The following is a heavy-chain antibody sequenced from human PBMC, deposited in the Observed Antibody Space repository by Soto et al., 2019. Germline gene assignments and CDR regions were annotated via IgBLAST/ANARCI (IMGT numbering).Heavy chain of an antibody. J-gene: IGHJ3*02. CDR2: IIPIFGTA. V-gene: IGHV1-69*13. CDR3: ARVIVAVRAFDI. CDR1: GGTFSSYA. D-gene: IGHD3-22*01. Sequence: SVKVSCKASGGTFSSYAISWVRQAPGQGLEWMGGIIPIFGTANYAQKFQGRVTITADESTSTAYMELSSLRSEDTAVYYCARVIVAVRAFDIWGQGTMVTVSS.